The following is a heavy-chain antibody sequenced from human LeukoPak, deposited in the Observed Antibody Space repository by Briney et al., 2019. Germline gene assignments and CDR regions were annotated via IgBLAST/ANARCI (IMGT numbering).Heavy chain of an antibody. CDR1: GYTFTSYD. V-gene: IGHV1-2*02. Sequence: ASVKVSCKASGYTFTSYDINWVRQATGQGLEWRGWMNPNSGGTNYAQKFQGRVTMTRDTSISTAYMELSRLRSDDTAVYYCARVPSVSSSTSCFNCYYYYMDVWGKGTTVTVSS. J-gene: IGHJ6*03. CDR3: ARVPSVSSSTSCFNCYYYYMDV. D-gene: IGHD2-2*01. CDR2: MNPNSGGT.